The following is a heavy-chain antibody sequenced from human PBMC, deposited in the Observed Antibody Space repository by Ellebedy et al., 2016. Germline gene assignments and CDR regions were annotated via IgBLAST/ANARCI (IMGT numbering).Heavy chain of an antibody. J-gene: IGHJ4*02. V-gene: IGHV3-23*01. CDR1: GFTVSSNY. D-gene: IGHD5-18*01. CDR3: ARERSPTAMVTDYFDY. Sequence: GESLKISCAASGFTVSSNYMSWVRQAPGTGLEWVSAISGSGGCTYYADPVKGRFTISRDNSKNTLYLQMNSLRAEDTAVYYCARERSPTAMVTDYFDYWGQGTLVTVSS. CDR2: ISGSGGCT.